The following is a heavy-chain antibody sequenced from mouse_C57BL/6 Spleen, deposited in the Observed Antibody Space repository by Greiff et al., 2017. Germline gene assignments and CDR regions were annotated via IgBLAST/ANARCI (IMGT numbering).Heavy chain of an antibody. D-gene: IGHD2-5*01. CDR3: ARSAYYSNPYAMDY. V-gene: IGHV1-80*01. Sequence: VQLQQSGAELVKPGASVKISCKASGYAFSSYWMNWVKQRPGKGLEWIGQIYPGAGDTNYNGKFKGKATLTADKSSRTAYMQLSSLTSEDSAVDFCARSAYYSNPYAMDYWGQGTSVTVSS. J-gene: IGHJ4*01. CDR1: GYAFSSYW. CDR2: IYPGAGDT.